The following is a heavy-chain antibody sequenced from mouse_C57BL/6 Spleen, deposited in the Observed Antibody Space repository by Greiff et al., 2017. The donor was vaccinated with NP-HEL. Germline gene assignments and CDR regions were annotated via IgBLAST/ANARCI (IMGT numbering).Heavy chain of an antibody. Sequence: EVQLQQSGPGLVKPSQSLSLTCTVTGYSITSGYGWHWIRQFPGNKLEWMGYISYSGSTNSNPAHKSRFAITRDTSKNPFFLQLNSVTTEYTATYYCARTARRKYWSEGTTLTVAS. CDR1: GYSITSGYG. CDR3: ARTARRKY. J-gene: IGHJ2*01. V-gene: IGHV3-1*02. D-gene: IGHD1-2*01. CDR2: ISYSGST.